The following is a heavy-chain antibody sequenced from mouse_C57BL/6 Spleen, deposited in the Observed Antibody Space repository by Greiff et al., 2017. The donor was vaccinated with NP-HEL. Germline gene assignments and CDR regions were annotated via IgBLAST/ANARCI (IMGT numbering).Heavy chain of an antibody. CDR1: GYTFTDYY. J-gene: IGHJ3*01. Sequence: VQLQQSGPELVKPGASVKISCKASGYTFTDYYMNWVKQSHGKSLEWIGDINPNNGGTSYNQKFKGKATLTVDKSSSTAYMEIRSLTSEDSAVYYCARWGYYGSRFAYWGQGTLVTVSA. CDR2: INPNNGGT. V-gene: IGHV1-26*01. D-gene: IGHD1-1*01. CDR3: ARWGYYGSRFAY.